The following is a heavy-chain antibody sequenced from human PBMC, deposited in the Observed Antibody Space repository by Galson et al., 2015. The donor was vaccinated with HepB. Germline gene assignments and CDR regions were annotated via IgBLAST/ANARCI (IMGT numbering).Heavy chain of an antibody. V-gene: IGHV5-51*01. J-gene: IGHJ3*02. CDR3: ASVVTAVNAFDI. D-gene: IGHD2-21*02. CDR1: GYDFSDYW. CDR2: IYPGDSDT. Sequence: QSGAEVKKPGESLKIICQASGYDFSDYWIGWVRQKPGKGLAWMGTIYPGDSDTRYSPSFQGQVTISADKSIATAYLQWSSLKASDTAIYYCASVVTAVNAFDIWGQGTMVTVSS.